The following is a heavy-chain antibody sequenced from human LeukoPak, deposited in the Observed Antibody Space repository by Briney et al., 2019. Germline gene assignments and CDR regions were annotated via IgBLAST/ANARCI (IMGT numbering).Heavy chain of an antibody. CDR3: AKDLSRIGSGWDH. Sequence: GGSLRLSCAASGFTFSTYGIHWVRQAPGKGLEWVAFIRYDGINKDYADSVKDRFTTSRDNSKNTLYLQMDSLRVEDTAVYSCAKDLSRIGSGWDHWGQGTLVSVSS. CDR1: GFTFSTYG. J-gene: IGHJ4*02. D-gene: IGHD6-25*01. V-gene: IGHV3-30*02. CDR2: IRYDGINK.